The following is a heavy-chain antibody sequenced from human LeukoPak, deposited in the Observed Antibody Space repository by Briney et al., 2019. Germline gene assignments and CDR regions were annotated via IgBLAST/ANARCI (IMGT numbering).Heavy chain of an antibody. V-gene: IGHV1-2*02. CDR1: GYTFTGYY. CDR3: ARXXXXFDP. Sequence: ASVKVSCKASGYTFTGYYMHWVRQAPGQGLEWMGWINPNSGXXXXAXKFQGRVTMTRDTSISTAYMELSRLRSDDTAVDYCARXXXXFDPWGQGTLVTVSS. CDR2: INPNSGXX. J-gene: IGHJ5*02.